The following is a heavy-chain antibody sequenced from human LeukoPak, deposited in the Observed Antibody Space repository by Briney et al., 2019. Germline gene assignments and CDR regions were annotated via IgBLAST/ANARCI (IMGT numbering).Heavy chain of an antibody. D-gene: IGHD4-17*01. CDR3: ARGTRYGPDAFDI. V-gene: IGHV4-34*01. Sequence: SETLSLTCAVYGGSFSGYYWSWIRQPPGKGPEWIGEINHSGSTNYNPSLKSRVTISVDTSKNQFSLKLSSVTAADTAVHYCARGTRYGPDAFDIWGQGTMVTVSS. CDR2: INHSGST. J-gene: IGHJ3*02. CDR1: GGSFSGYY.